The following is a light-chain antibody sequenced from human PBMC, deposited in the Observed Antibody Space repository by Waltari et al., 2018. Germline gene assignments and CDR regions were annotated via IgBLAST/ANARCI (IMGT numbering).Light chain of an antibody. CDR3: QQRSISCT. J-gene: IGKJ2*02. CDR1: QSVGIY. V-gene: IGKV3-11*01. CDR2: DAS. Sequence: IVLTQSPDTLSLSPGERATLSCWASQSVGIYLAWYQQKPGQAPRLLIYDASNRATGIPARFSGSGSGTDFTLTISSLEPEDFAVYYCQQRSISCTFGQGTRLEI.